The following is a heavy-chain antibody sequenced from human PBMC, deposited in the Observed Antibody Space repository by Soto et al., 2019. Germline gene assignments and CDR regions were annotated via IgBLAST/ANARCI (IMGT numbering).Heavy chain of an antibody. D-gene: IGHD6-19*01. CDR2: ISWNSGSI. CDR3: AKDIVSGSVAGAFDI. J-gene: IGHJ3*02. Sequence: GGSLRLSCAASGFTFDDYAMHWVRQAPGKGLEWVSGISWNSGSIGYADSVKGRFTISRDNAKNSLYLQMNSLRAEDTALYYCAKDIVSGSVAGAFDIWGQGTMVTVSS. CDR1: GFTFDDYA. V-gene: IGHV3-9*01.